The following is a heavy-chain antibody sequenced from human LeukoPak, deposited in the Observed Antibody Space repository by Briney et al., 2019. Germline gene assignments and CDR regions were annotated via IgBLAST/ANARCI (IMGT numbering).Heavy chain of an antibody. CDR3: ARGGVDYYGSGSYYKRKYYFDY. D-gene: IGHD3-10*01. CDR2: INHSGST. CDR1: GGSFSGYY. Sequence: SETLSLTCAVYGGSFSGYYWSWIRQPPGKGLEWIGEINHSGSTNYNPSLKSRVTISVDTSKNQFSLKLSSVTAADTDVSYCARGGVDYYGSGSYYKRKYYFDYWGQGTLVTVSS. V-gene: IGHV4-34*01. J-gene: IGHJ4*02.